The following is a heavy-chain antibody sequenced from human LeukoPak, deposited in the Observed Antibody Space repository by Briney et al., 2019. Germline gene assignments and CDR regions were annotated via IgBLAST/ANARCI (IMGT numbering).Heavy chain of an antibody. Sequence: GGSLRLSCAASGFTFSSYWMHWVRQAPGKGLGWVSRINRDGSSTSYADSVKGRFTISRDNAKNTLYLQMNSLRAEDTAVYYCARGTLVVPAAMGVFDPWGQGTLVTVSS. CDR1: GFTFSSYW. V-gene: IGHV3-74*01. J-gene: IGHJ5*02. CDR2: INRDGSST. CDR3: ARGTLVVPAAMGVFDP. D-gene: IGHD2-2*01.